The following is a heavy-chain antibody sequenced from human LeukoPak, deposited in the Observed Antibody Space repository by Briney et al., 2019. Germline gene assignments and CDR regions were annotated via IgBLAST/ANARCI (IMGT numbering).Heavy chain of an antibody. CDR3: ARDLDVAVAGGSGVFDY. CDR2: IRYDGSNK. Sequence: GGSLRLSCAASGFTFSSYGMHWVRQAPGKGLEWVAFIRYDGSNKYYADSVKGRFTISRDNSKNTLYLQMSSLRAEDTAVYYCARDLDVAVAGGSGVFDYWGQGTLVTVSS. V-gene: IGHV3-30*02. CDR1: GFTFSSYG. D-gene: IGHD6-19*01. J-gene: IGHJ4*02.